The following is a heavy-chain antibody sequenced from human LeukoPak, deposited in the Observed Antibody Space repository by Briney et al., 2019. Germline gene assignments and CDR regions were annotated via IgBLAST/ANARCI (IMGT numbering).Heavy chain of an antibody. V-gene: IGHV3-21*04. D-gene: IGHD3-22*01. CDR1: GFTFSAYN. J-gene: IGHJ3*02. CDR3: ARNDRGAFDI. Sequence: PGGSLRLSCVTSGFTFSAYNMNWVRQAPGKGLEWVSCISSSSNYIYYADSVKGRFTISRDNAKNSLYLQMNSLRAEDTAVYYCARNDRGAFDIWGQGTMVTVSS. CDR2: ISSSSNYI.